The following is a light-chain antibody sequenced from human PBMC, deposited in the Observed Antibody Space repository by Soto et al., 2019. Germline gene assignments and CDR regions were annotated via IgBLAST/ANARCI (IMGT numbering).Light chain of an antibody. CDR1: QSVSSN. J-gene: IGKJ4*01. Sequence: EIVMTQSPATLSVSPGERVTLSCRASQSVSSNLAWYQQKPGQAPRLLIYGASTRATGIPARFSGGGSETEFTLTISSLQSEDFAVYYCQQYGSSSSLTFGGGTKVEIK. V-gene: IGKV3-15*01. CDR3: QQYGSSSSLT. CDR2: GAS.